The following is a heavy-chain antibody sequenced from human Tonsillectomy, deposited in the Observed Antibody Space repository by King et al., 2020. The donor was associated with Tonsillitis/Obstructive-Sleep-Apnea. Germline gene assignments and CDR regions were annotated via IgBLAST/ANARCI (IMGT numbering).Heavy chain of an antibody. D-gene: IGHD2-2*01. Sequence: VQLVESGGGLVQLGGSLRLSCAASGFTFSSYSMNWVRQAPGKGLEWVSYISSSNNTVYYAVSVKGRFTISRDNAKNSLYLQMNSLRDEDTAGYYCARLRYCSRASCYEGFDYWGQGTLVTVSS. CDR2: ISSSNNTV. CDR3: ARLRYCSRASCYEGFDY. CDR1: GFTFSSYS. J-gene: IGHJ4*02. V-gene: IGHV3-48*02.